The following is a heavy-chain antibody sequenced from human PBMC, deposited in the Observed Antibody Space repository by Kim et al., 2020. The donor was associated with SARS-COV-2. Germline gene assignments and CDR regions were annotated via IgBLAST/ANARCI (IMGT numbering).Heavy chain of an antibody. J-gene: IGHJ5*02. CDR3: ARQVRYFDWLPTGNWFDP. CDR2: IIPIFGTA. Sequence: SVKVSCKASGGTFSSYAISWVRQAPGQGLEWMGGIIPIFGTANYAQKFQGRVTITADESTSTAYMELSSLRSEDTAVYYCARQVRYFDWLPTGNWFDPWGQGTLVTVSS. D-gene: IGHD3-9*01. V-gene: IGHV1-69*13. CDR1: GGTFSSYA.